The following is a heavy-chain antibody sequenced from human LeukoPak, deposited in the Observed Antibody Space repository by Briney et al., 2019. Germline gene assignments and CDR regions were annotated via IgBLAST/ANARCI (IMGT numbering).Heavy chain of an antibody. CDR1: GYTFTGHY. Sequence: GASVKVSCKASGYTFTGHYMHWVRQAPGQGLEWMGWINPNSGGTNYAQKFQGRVTMTRDTSISTAYMELSRLRSDDTAVYYCAKSLFGVVIAAYNWFDPWGQGTLVTVSS. V-gene: IGHV1-2*02. CDR2: INPNSGGT. D-gene: IGHD3-3*01. CDR3: AKSLFGVVIAAYNWFDP. J-gene: IGHJ5*02.